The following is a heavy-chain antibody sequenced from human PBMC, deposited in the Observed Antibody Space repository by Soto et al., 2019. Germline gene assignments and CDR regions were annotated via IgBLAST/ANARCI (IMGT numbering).Heavy chain of an antibody. CDR2: INHSGST. V-gene: IGHV4-34*01. CDR3: ARGNGYCSSTSCTQYYYYGMDV. D-gene: IGHD2-2*03. CDR1: GGSFSGYY. Sequence: SETLSLTCAVYGGSFSGYYWSWIRQPPGKGLEWIGEINHSGSTNYNPSLKSRVTISVDTSKNQFSLKLSSVTAADTAVYYCARGNGYCSSTSCTQYYYYGMDVWGQGTTVTVSS. J-gene: IGHJ6*02.